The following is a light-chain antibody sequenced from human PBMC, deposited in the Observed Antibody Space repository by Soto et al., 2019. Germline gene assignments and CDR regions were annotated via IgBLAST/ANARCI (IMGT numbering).Light chain of an antibody. Sequence: EIVLTQSPGTLSLSPGERATLSCRASQSVSSSYLAWYQQKPGQAPRLLIYGASSRATGIPERFSGSGSGTDFTFTISRLEPEDVAEYYCQQYGSSFFGQGTKVVIK. CDR2: GAS. V-gene: IGKV3-20*01. CDR3: QQYGSSF. J-gene: IGKJ1*01. CDR1: QSVSSSY.